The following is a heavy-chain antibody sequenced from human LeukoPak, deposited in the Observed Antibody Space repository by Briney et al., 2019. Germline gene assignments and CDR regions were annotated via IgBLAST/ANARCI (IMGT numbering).Heavy chain of an antibody. CDR2: IYYSGST. V-gene: IGHV4-59*08. CDR1: GDSISSYY. CDR3: ARGASTWYGWFDP. Sequence: PSETLSLTCSISGDSISSYYWTWIRQPPGKGLEWIGYIYYSGSTNYNPSLKSRVTISVDTSKNQFSLKLSSVTAADTAVYSCARGASTWYGWFDPWGQGTVVTVSS. D-gene: IGHD6-13*01. J-gene: IGHJ5*02.